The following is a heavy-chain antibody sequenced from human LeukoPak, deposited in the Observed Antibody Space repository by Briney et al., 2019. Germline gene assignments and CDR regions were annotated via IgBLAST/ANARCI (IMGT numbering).Heavy chain of an antibody. CDR3: ARLEYDILTQGGGWFDS. D-gene: IGHD3-9*01. V-gene: IGHV1-46*01. Sequence: ASVKVSCKASGYTFTSYYMHWVRQAPGQGLEWMGIINPSGGSTSYAQKFQGRVTMTRDMSTSTVYMELSSLRSEDTAVYYCARLEYDILTQGGGWFDSWGQGTLVTVSS. CDR2: INPSGGST. J-gene: IGHJ5*01. CDR1: GYTFTSYY.